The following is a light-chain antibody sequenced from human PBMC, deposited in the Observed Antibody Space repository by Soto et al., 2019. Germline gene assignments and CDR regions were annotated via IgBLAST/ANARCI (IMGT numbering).Light chain of an antibody. CDR3: QQYSNWPLT. Sequence: EVVMTQSPATLSVSPGERLTLSCRASQRVSSNLAWYQQKPGQTPRLLIYGVSTRATGIPARFSGSGSGTEFTLTVSSLQSEDFAVYYCQQYSNWPLTFGGGTRVEIK. V-gene: IGKV3-15*01. CDR2: GVS. J-gene: IGKJ4*02. CDR1: QRVSSN.